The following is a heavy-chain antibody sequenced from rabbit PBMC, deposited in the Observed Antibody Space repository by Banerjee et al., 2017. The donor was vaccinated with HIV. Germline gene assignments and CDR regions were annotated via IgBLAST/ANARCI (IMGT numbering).Heavy chain of an antibody. Sequence: QEQVEESGGDLVKPEGSLTLTCTASGFSFSSSYWICWVRQAPGKGLEWIACINIGVGSTYYASWAKGRFTITKTSSTTVTLQMTSLTGADTATYFCARGTYGYAGYAPNLWGPGTLVTVS. CDR2: INIGVGST. CDR1: GFSFSSSYW. J-gene: IGHJ4*01. CDR3: ARGTYGYAGYAPNL. V-gene: IGHV1S45*01. D-gene: IGHD6-1*01.